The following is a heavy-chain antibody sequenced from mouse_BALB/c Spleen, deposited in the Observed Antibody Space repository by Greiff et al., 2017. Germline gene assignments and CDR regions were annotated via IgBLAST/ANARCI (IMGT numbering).Heavy chain of an antibody. Sequence: EVMLVESGGGLVKPGGSLKLSCAASGFTFSSYAMSWVRQTPEKRLEWVASISSGGSTYYPDSVKGRFTISRDNARNILYLQMSSLRSEDTAMYYCAREDDYDGFASWGQGTLVTVSA. CDR3: AREDDYDGFAS. V-gene: IGHV5-6-5*01. J-gene: IGHJ3*01. CDR1: GFTFSSYA. CDR2: ISSGGST. D-gene: IGHD2-4*01.